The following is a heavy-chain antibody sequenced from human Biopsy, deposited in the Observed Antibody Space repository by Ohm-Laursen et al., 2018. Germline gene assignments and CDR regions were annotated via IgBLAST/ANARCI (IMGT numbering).Heavy chain of an antibody. CDR2: ISSSSSFT. CDR1: GFTFSGFS. V-gene: IGHV3-21*01. Sequence: SLRLSCAASGFTFSGFSINWVRQAPGKGLEWVSSISSSSSFTYYADSVKGRFTISRDNSKNTLYLQINTLTLEDTAFYYCARGLSSGWYGYFDVWGRGTLVTVSS. D-gene: IGHD6-19*01. CDR3: ARGLSSGWYGYFDV. J-gene: IGHJ2*01.